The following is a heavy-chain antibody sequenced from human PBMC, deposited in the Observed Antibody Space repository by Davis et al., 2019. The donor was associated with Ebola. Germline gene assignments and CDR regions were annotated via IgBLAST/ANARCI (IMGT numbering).Heavy chain of an antibody. CDR2: IYYSGST. V-gene: IGHV4-39*02. J-gene: IGHJ5*02. D-gene: IGHD3-9*01. CDR3: AREADWAPFDP. Sequence: MPSETLSLTCTVSGGSISGYYWGWIRQPPGKGLAWIGIIYYSGSTYYHPSLTSRVTISVDTSKNQFSLQLNSVTPEDTAVYYCAREADWAPFDPWGQGTLVTVSS. CDR1: GGSISGYY.